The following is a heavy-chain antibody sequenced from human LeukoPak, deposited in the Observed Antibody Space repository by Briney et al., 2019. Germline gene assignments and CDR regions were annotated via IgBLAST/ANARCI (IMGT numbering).Heavy chain of an antibody. V-gene: IGHV3-66*01. J-gene: IGHJ3*02. Sequence: PGGSLRLSCAASGFTFSNYMSWVRQAPGKGLEWVSVIYSGGSTYYADSVKGRFTISRDNSKNTLYLQMNSLRAEDTAVYYCAREAASGYSNGKSGHAFDIWAKGQWSPSLQ. CDR2: IYSGGST. CDR1: GFTFSNY. CDR3: AREAASGYSNGKSGHAFDI. D-gene: IGHD5-18*01.